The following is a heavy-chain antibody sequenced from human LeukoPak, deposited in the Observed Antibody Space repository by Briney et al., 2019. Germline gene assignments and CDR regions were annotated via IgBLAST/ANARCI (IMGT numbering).Heavy chain of an antibody. Sequence: ALVKVSCTASGYTFTSYDINWVRQATGQGLEWMGWMNPNSGNTGYAQKFQGRVTMTRNTSISTAYMELSSLRSEDTAVYYCGRAAYYDSSGYPYAFDIWGQGTMVTVSS. V-gene: IGHV1-8*01. D-gene: IGHD3-22*01. CDR2: MNPNSGNT. CDR3: GRAAYYDSSGYPYAFDI. CDR1: GYTFTSYD. J-gene: IGHJ3*02.